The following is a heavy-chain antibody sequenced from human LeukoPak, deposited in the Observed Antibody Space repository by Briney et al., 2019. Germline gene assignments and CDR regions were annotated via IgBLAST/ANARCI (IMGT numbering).Heavy chain of an antibody. V-gene: IGHV3-20*04. CDR1: GFNFNDYS. D-gene: IGHD3-22*01. CDR2: INWSGGST. Sequence: GGSLRLSCAASGFNFNDYSMSWVRQAPGKGLEWVSGINWSGGSTGYADSVKGRFTISRDNAKNSLYLQMNSLRAEETAFYYCARGSIAIYYYDSSGYFDYWGQGTLVTVSS. CDR3: ARGSIAIYYYDSSGYFDY. J-gene: IGHJ4*02.